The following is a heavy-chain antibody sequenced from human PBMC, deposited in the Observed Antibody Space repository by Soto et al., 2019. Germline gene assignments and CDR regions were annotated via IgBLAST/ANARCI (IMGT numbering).Heavy chain of an antibody. CDR1: GFTFSSHG. D-gene: IGHD5-18*01. Sequence: QVHLVESGGGVVQPGRSLRLSCAASGFTFSSHGRHGVRQAPGKGREWVAVIGYDGSSKYYADSVKGRFTISRDNSKNTLYLQINSLRDEDTAVYYCARGNGHSNGRLDYWGQGTLVIVSS. CDR3: ARGNGHSNGRLDY. CDR2: IGYDGSSK. J-gene: IGHJ4*02. V-gene: IGHV3-33*01.